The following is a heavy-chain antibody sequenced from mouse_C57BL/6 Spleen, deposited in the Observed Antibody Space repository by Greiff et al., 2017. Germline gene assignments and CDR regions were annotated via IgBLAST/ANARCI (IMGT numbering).Heavy chain of an antibody. V-gene: IGHV1-59*01. CDR2: IDPSDSYT. D-gene: IGHD2-1*01. CDR1: GYTFTSYW. J-gene: IGHJ1*03. Sequence: VQLQQSGAELVRPGTSVKLSCKASGYTFTSYWMHWVKQRPGQGLEWIGVIDPSDSYTNYNQKFKGKATLTVDTSSSTAYMQLSSLTSEDSAVYYCATFNYHWYFDVWGTGTTVTVSS. CDR3: ATFNYHWYFDV.